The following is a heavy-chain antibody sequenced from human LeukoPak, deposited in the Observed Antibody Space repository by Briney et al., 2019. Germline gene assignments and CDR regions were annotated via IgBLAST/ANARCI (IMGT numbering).Heavy chain of an antibody. V-gene: IGHV3-21*01. Sequence: GGSLRLSCAASGFTFSSYSMNWVRQAPGKGLEWVSSISISSSYIYYADSVNGRFTISRDNAKNSLYLQMNSLRAEDTAVYYCAREFGYCSGGSCYSFGYYFDYWGQGTLVTVSS. CDR2: ISISSSYI. CDR3: AREFGYCSGGSCYSFGYYFDY. J-gene: IGHJ4*02. CDR1: GFTFSSYS. D-gene: IGHD2-15*01.